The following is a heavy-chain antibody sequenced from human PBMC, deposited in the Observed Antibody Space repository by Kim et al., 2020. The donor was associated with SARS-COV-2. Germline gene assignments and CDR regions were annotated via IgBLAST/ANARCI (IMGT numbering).Heavy chain of an antibody. V-gene: IGHV1-18*01. J-gene: IGHJ5*02. D-gene: IGHD1-26*01. Sequence: YAQKLQGRVTMTTDTSTSTAYMELRSLRSDDTAVYYCARDQGGSYGRFDPWGQGTLVTVSS. CDR3: ARDQGGSYGRFDP.